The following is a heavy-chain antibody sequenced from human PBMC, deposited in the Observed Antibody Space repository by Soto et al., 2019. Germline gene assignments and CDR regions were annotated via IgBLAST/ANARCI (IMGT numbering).Heavy chain of an antibody. Sequence: QVQLVQSGAEVKKPGSSVKVSCKASGGTFSSYTISWVRQAPGQGLEWMGRIIPILGIANYAQKFQGRVTITEDKSTSTAYMELSSLRSEDTAVYYCARGDSSGYYLSSFDYWGQGTLVTVSS. J-gene: IGHJ4*02. CDR2: IIPILGIA. CDR3: ARGDSSGYYLSSFDY. V-gene: IGHV1-69*02. CDR1: GGTFSSYT. D-gene: IGHD3-22*01.